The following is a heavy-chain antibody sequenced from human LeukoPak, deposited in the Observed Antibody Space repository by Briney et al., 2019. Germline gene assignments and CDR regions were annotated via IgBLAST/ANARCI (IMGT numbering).Heavy chain of an antibody. J-gene: IGHJ4*02. D-gene: IGHD5-18*01. CDR3: AKGGYSYGYIDY. Sequence: PGRSLRLSCAASGFTFRTYAMHWVRQAPGKGLEWVAPISSDGSNKNYADSVKGRFTISRDNSKKTVYLQMNSLRTEDTAVYYCAKGGYSYGYIDYWGQGTLVTVSS. CDR1: GFTFRTYA. V-gene: IGHV3-30*18. CDR2: ISSDGSNK.